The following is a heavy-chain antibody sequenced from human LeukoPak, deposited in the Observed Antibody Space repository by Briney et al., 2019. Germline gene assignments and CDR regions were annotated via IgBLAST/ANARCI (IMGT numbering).Heavy chain of an antibody. D-gene: IGHD6-25*01. V-gene: IGHV4-39*01. CDR3: ARLGYSTGWYNS. CDR2: IYYSGTT. Sequence: SETLSLTCTVSGGSMNSTSYYWGWIRQPPGKGPDWIANIYYSGTTYYNPSLKSRVTISVDMSKNQFSLMLRSVTAADTAVYYCARLGYSTGWYNSWGQGTLVTVSS. J-gene: IGHJ5*01. CDR1: GGSMNSTSYY.